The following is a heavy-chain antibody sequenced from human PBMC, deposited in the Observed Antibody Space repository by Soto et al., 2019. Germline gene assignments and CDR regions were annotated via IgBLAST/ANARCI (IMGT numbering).Heavy chain of an antibody. CDR3: ARDNGIAGSFDP. Sequence: VGSLRLSCVVSGFIFSSSAMNWVRQAPGKGLEWVSTISGSGVSKYYADSVKGRFTISRDNSNNTVSLQMNSLRAEDTSVYYCARDNGIAGSFDPWGQGTLVTVSS. D-gene: IGHD6-13*01. V-gene: IGHV3-23*01. J-gene: IGHJ5*02. CDR1: GFIFSSSA. CDR2: ISGSGVSK.